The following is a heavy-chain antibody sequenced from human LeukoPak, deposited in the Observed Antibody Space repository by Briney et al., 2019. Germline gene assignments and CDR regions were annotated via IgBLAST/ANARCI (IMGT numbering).Heavy chain of an antibody. CDR1: GYTLTNNY. CDR2: IYPRDGST. Sequence: ASVKVSCKASGYTLTNNYLHWVRQASGQGLEWMGMIYPRDGSTSYAQNFQGRVTVTRDTSTTTVHMELRGLRSEDTAVYYCARDQEGFDYWGQGTVVTVSS. V-gene: IGHV1-46*01. CDR3: ARDQEGFDY. J-gene: IGHJ4*02.